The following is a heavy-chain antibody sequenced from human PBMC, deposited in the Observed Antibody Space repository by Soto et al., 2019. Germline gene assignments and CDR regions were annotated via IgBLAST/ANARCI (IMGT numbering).Heavy chain of an antibody. V-gene: IGHV3-21*01. CDR3: TSSYNWYEA. CDR2: ISSGRDYI. D-gene: IGHD1-1*01. J-gene: IGHJ5*01. Sequence: GGSMRLSCAPSGLTFNTYAMNWVRQAPGKGLEWVSSISSGRDYIHYADSVRGRFSISRDNAKNSLFLQMNSLRAEDTAVYYCTSSYNWYEAWGHGTLVTVSS. CDR1: GLTFNTYA.